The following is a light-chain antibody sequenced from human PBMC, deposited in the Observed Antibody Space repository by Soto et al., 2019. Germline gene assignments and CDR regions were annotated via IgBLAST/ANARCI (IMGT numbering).Light chain of an antibody. CDR3: QSYDNSRNHVV. Sequence: QAVVTQPPSVSGAPGQRVTIPCTGSSSNIGSFYDVHWYQQLPGTVPKLLIYGDNNRPSGVPDRFSGSKSGTAASLAITGLQAEEEADYYCQSYDNSRNHVVFGGGTQLTVL. CDR1: SSNIGSFYD. V-gene: IGLV1-40*01. J-gene: IGLJ2*01. CDR2: GDN.